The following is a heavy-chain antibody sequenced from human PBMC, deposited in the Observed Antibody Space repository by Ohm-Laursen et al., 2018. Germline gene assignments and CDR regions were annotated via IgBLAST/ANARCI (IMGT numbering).Heavy chain of an antibody. D-gene: IGHD2-15*01. J-gene: IGHJ4*03. CDR2: IPSYAHST. V-gene: IGHV3-23*01. CDR3: GKGYSGEAGHGSYFDP. Sequence: GSLRLSCASSGFTVSSTYMSWVRQAPGNGMEWDSTIPSYAHSTYYADSVKGRFTVSRDNSKNSLFVQMNRMRVEDTAMYFCGKGYSGEAGHGSYFDPWGQGTLVTVSS. CDR1: GFTVSSTY.